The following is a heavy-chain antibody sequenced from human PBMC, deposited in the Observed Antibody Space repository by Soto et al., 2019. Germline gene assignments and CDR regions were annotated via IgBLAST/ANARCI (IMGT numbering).Heavy chain of an antibody. CDR2: IYHSGST. D-gene: IGHD2-21*01. Sequence: QLPLQESGSGLVKPSQTLSLTCAVSGGSISSGGYSWSWIRQPLGKGLEWIGYIYHSGSTYYNPSIKSRVTISVDRSKNQFSLKLSSVTAADTAVYYCARIPSPWGQGTLVTVSS. CDR1: GGSISSGGYS. V-gene: IGHV4-30-2*01. CDR3: ARIPSP. J-gene: IGHJ5*02.